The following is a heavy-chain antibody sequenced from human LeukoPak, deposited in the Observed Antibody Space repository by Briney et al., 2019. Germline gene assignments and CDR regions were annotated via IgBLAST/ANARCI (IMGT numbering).Heavy chain of an antibody. CDR2: IWFDGSNK. V-gene: IGHV3-30*02. CDR3: AKDWTAAAVGGY. Sequence: GRSLRLSCAASGFIFSNDAMHWVRQAPGKGLEWVAFIWFDGSNKHYADSVKGRFTISRDNSEDTLYLQMNSLRAEDTAVYYCAKDWTAAAVGGYWGQGTLVTVSS. CDR1: GFIFSNDA. D-gene: IGHD6-13*01. J-gene: IGHJ4*02.